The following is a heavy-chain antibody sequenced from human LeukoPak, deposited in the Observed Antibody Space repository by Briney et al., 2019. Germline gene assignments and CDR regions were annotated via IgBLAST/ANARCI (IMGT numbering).Heavy chain of an antibody. Sequence: ASETLSLTCSVSGGSMSSYYRTWIRQPPGKGLEWIGFIHSSGSTHYTPPLNSRVTISLDTSKSQFSLKLGSVTAADTAVYFCVRGDLSCHGSGSYCAFDVWGQGTMVTVSA. CDR2: IHSSGST. V-gene: IGHV4-59*08. CDR1: GGSMSSYY. CDR3: VRGDLSCHGSGSYCAFDV. J-gene: IGHJ3*01. D-gene: IGHD3-10*01.